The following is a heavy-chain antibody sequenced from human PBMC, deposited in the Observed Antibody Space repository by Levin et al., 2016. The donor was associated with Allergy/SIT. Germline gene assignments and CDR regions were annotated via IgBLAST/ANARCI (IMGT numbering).Heavy chain of an antibody. CDR3: ARVVGWFGEFVYYFDY. Sequence: WVRQAPGQGLEWMGGIIPIFGTANYAQKFQGRVTITADESTSTAYMELSSLRSEDTAVYYCARVVGWFGEFVYYFDYWGQGTLVTVSS. V-gene: IGHV1-69*01. D-gene: IGHD3-10*01. J-gene: IGHJ4*02. CDR2: IIPIFGTA.